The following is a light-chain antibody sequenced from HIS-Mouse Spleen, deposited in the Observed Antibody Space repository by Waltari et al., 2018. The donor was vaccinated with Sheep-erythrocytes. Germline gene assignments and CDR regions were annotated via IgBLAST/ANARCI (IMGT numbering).Light chain of an antibody. CDR3: CSYAGSYNHV. J-gene: IGLJ1*01. CDR1: SSDVGGYNY. V-gene: IGLV2-11*01. CDR2: DVS. Sequence: QSALTQPPSASGSPGQSVTISCTGTSSDVGGYNYVPWYQQHPGKAPKLMIYDVSKRPPGVPDRFSGSKSGNTASLTISGLQAEDEADYYCCSYAGSYNHVFATGTKVTVL.